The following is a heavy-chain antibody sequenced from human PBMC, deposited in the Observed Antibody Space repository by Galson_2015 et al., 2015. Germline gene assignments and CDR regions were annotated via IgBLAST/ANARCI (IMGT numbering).Heavy chain of an antibody. J-gene: IGHJ4*02. CDR2: MNPNSGNT. CDR3: ARAYCSGNTCYGFDF. V-gene: IGHV1-8*01. CDR1: GYTFTSFD. D-gene: IGHD2-15*01. Sequence: SVKVSCKASGYTFTSFDINWVRQATGQGLEWMGWMNPNSGNTGYAQQFQGRVTMTRNPSISTAYMELSSLRSEDTAVYYCARAYCSGNTCYGFDFWGQGSQVTVSS.